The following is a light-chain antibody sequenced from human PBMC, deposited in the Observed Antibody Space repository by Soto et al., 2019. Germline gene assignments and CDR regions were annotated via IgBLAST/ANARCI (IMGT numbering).Light chain of an antibody. J-gene: IGKJ5*01. CDR2: DAS. V-gene: IGKV3-11*01. CDR3: QQRSNWPIT. Sequence: EIFLGQSPTTLALSPGERGTLSFRASQSVSSYLAWYQQKPGQAPRLLIYDASNRATGIPARFSGSGSGTDFTLTISSLEPEDFAVYYCQQRSNWPITFGQGTRLEIK. CDR1: QSVSSY.